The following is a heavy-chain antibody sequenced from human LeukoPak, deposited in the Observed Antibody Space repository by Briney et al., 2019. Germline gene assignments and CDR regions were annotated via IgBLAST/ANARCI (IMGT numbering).Heavy chain of an antibody. CDR2: IYHSGNT. Sequence: PSETLSLTCTVFGDSISSGSYCWGWIRQPPGKGLEWIGSIYHSGNTYYNPSLKSRVTISVDTSKNQFSLKLSSVTAADTAIYYCARVTSMGSIDYWGQGTLVTVSS. V-gene: IGHV4-39*07. D-gene: IGHD1-26*01. J-gene: IGHJ4*02. CDR3: ARVTSMGSIDY. CDR1: GDSISSGSYC.